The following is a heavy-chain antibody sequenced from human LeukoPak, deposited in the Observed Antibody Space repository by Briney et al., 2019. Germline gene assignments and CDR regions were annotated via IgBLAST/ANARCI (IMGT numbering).Heavy chain of an antibody. D-gene: IGHD3-22*01. CDR3: ARDPGFYYYDSSGLDY. V-gene: IGHV4-4*02. CDR1: GGSISSSNW. CDR2: IYHSGST. J-gene: IGHJ4*02. Sequence: PSETLSLTCAVSGGSISSSNWWSWVRPPPGKGLEWIGEIYHSGSTNYNPSLKSRVTISVDKSKNQFSLKLSSVTAADTAVYYCARDPGFYYYDSSGLDYWGQGTLVTVSS.